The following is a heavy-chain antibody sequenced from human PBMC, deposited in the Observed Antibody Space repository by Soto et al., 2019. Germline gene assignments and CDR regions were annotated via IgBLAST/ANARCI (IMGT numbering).Heavy chain of an antibody. CDR1: GFTFSSYA. CDR3: ARGLGSGSYYNLYYYYGMDV. J-gene: IGHJ6*02. D-gene: IGHD3-10*01. CDR2: ISYDGSNK. Sequence: GGSLRLSCAASGFTFSSYAMHWVRQAPGKGLEWVAVISYDGSNKYYADSVKGRFTISRDNSKNTLYLQMNSLRAEDTAVYYCARGLGSGSYYNLYYYYGMDVWGQGTTVTVSS. V-gene: IGHV3-30-3*01.